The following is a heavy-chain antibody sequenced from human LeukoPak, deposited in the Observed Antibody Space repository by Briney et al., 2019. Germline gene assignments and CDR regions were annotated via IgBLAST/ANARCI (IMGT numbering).Heavy chain of an antibody. J-gene: IGHJ6*02. CDR2: ISSSSSYI. V-gene: IGHV3-21*01. Sequence: GGSLRLSCAASGFTFSSYSKNWVRQAPGKGLEWVSSISSSSSYIYYADSVKGRFTISRDNAKNSLYLQMNSLRAEDTAVYYCARADCSGGSCSYGMDVWGQGTTVTVSS. CDR1: GFTFSSYS. D-gene: IGHD2-15*01. CDR3: ARADCSGGSCSYGMDV.